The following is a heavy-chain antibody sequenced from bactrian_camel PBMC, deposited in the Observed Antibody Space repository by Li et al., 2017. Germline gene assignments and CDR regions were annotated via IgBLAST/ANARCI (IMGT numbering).Heavy chain of an antibody. Sequence: HVQLVESGGGSVQAGGSLRLSCTGSGFRFYDFDMGWYRQAPGNECELVSFIGGSDGSTYYADSVKGRFTISRDNAKNTLFLRLNSLKTEDTATYYCVQARFISDSDYRPTSQGTQVTVS. V-gene: IGHV3S63*01. CDR1: GFRFYDFD. D-gene: IGHD4*01. CDR2: IGGSDGST. J-gene: IGHJ4*01.